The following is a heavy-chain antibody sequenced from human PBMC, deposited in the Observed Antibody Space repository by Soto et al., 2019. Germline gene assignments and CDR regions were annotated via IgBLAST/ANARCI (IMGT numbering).Heavy chain of an antibody. CDR2: ISYDGNNK. D-gene: IGHD3-10*01. J-gene: IGHJ6*02. CDR3: AKGTMARGFMRYYYGMYV. Sequence: PGGSLRLSCTTSGFTFSSYGIHWVRQAPGKGLEWVAFISYDGNNKFYVDSVKGRFAISRDNSKKTLFLQMSSLRAEDTAVYYCAKGTMARGFMRYYYGMYVWGQGTTVTVSS. V-gene: IGHV3-30*18. CDR1: GFTFSSYG.